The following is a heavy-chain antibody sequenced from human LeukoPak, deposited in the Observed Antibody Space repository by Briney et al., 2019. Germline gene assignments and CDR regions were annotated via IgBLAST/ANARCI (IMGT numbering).Heavy chain of an antibody. Sequence: EASVKVSCKTSGGTFTSYAITWVRQAPGQGLEWVGKIIPISGTTNYAQKFQGRVTFTADESTSTAYMELSSLRSEDTALYYCARKLRLGGNWFDPWGQGTLVTVSS. J-gene: IGHJ5*02. D-gene: IGHD1-26*01. CDR1: GGTFTSYA. V-gene: IGHV1-69*15. CDR2: IIPISGTT. CDR3: ARKLRLGGNWFDP.